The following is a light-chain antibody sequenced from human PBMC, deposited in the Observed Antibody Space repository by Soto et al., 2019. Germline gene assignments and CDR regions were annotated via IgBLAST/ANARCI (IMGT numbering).Light chain of an antibody. V-gene: IGKV3-20*01. CDR2: GAS. CDR1: QSVSSSH. J-gene: IGKJ5*01. CDR3: QQYGSSPST. Sequence: DIVMTQSPDSLAVSLGERATINCKSSQSVSSSHLAWYQQKPGQAPRLLIYGASSRATGIPDRFSGSGSGTDFTLTIIRLEPEDFAVYYCQQYGSSPSTFGQGTRREIK.